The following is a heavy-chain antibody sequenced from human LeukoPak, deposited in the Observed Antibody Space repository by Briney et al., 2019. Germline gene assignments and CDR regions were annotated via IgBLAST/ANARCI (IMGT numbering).Heavy chain of an antibody. CDR2: ISYDGSNK. CDR1: GFTFSSYG. Sequence: PGGSLRLSCAASGFTFSSYGMHWVRQAPGKGLEWVAVISYDGSNKYYADSVKGRFTISRDNSKNTLYLQMNSLRAEDTAVYYCAKDFVRYSSTTSYYVDVWGKGTTVTVSS. D-gene: IGHD6-19*01. CDR3: AKDFVRYSSTTSYYVDV. V-gene: IGHV3-30*18. J-gene: IGHJ6*03.